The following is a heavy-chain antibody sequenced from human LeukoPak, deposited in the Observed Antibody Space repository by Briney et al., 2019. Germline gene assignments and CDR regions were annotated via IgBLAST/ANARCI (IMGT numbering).Heavy chain of an antibody. J-gene: IGHJ3*02. CDR1: GFIFNYYA. CDR2: ISGGGHST. CDR3: AKGLEPGAFDI. V-gene: IGHV3-23*01. D-gene: IGHD1-1*01. Sequence: GGSLRLSCAAPGFIFNYYAMNWVRQAPGKGLEWVSAISGGGHSTYYADSVKGRFTISRDNSKNTLYLQMNSLRAEDTAVYFCAKGLEPGAFDIWGQGTRVTVSS.